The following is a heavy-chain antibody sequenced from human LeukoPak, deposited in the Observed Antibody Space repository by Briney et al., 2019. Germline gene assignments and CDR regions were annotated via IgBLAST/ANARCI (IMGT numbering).Heavy chain of an antibody. D-gene: IGHD4-11*01. V-gene: IGHV4-61*02. CDR3: ARHWTTEQAFDY. J-gene: IGHJ4*02. CDR1: GGSISSGSYY. Sequence: PSETLSLTFTVSGGSISSGSYYWSWIRQPAGKGLEWIGRIYTSGSTNYNPSLKSRVTISVDTSKNQFSLKLSSVTAADTAVHYCARHWTTEQAFDYWGQGTLVTVSS. CDR2: IYTSGST.